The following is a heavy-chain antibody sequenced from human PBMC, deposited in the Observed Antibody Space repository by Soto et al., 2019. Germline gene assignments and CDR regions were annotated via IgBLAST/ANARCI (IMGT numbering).Heavy chain of an antibody. J-gene: IGHJ5*02. CDR3: ARSVEMATLLRLWFDP. V-gene: IGHV1-69*01. CDR2: IIPIFGTA. CDR1: GGTFSSYA. Sequence: QVQLVQSGAEVKKPGSSVKVSCNASGGTFSSYAISWVRQAPGQGLEWMGGIIPIFGTANYAQKFQGRVTITADESTSTAYMELSSLRSEDTAVYYCARSVEMATLLRLWFDPWGQGTLVTVSS. D-gene: IGHD5-12*01.